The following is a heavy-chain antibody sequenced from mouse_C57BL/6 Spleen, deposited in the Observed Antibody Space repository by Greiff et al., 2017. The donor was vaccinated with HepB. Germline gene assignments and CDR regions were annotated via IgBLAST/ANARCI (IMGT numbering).Heavy chain of an antibody. Sequence: EVKLEESGPGLVKPSQSLSLTCSVTGYSITSGYYWNWIRQFPGNKLEWMGYISYDGSNNYNPSLKNRISITRDTSKNQFFLKLNSVTTEDTATYYCARGNYEAYWGQGTLVTVSA. CDR3: ARGNYEAY. CDR2: ISYDGSN. V-gene: IGHV3-6*01. J-gene: IGHJ3*01. CDR1: GYSITSGYY. D-gene: IGHD2-3*01.